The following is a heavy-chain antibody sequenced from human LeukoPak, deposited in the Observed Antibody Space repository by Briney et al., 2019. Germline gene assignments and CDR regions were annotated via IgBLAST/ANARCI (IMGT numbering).Heavy chain of an antibody. V-gene: IGHV1-8*01. CDR2: MNPNSGNT. CDR3: AREFQAGGSSGYYSNWFDP. CDR1: GYTFTSYD. J-gene: IGHJ5*02. Sequence: GASVKVSCKASGYTFTSYDINWVRQATGQGLEWMGWMNPNSGNTGYAQKFQGRVTMTRNASISTAYMELSSLRSEDTAVYYCAREFQAGGSSGYYSNWFDPWGQGTLVTVSS. D-gene: IGHD3-22*01.